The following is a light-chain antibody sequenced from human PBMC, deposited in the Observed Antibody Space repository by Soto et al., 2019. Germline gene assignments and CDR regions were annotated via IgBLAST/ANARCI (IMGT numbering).Light chain of an antibody. CDR3: QQYGSSRWT. J-gene: IGKJ1*01. Sequence: EIVLTQSPGTLSFSPGERATLSCKPSQIVTSSSLAWYQQKPLQSPSLLIYGASSRATGIPERLSGSGSGRDFTLTISRLEHEDFAVYYCQQYGSSRWTFGQGTKVDIK. CDR1: QIVTSSS. CDR2: GAS. V-gene: IGKV3-20*01.